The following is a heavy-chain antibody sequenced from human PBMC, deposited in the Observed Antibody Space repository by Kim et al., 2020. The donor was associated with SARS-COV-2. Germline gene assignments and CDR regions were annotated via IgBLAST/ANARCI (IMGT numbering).Heavy chain of an antibody. CDR2: ISTNSGKT. CDR3: ERDVDWSLDY. Sequence: ASVKVSCEASGYTFSDYGISWVRQAPGQGLEWMGWISTNSGKTKNAQKVQGRITMTRDKSTNTIYMELRSLRSDDTAAYYCERDVDWSLDYWGQGTLVTV. J-gene: IGHJ4*02. CDR1: GYTFSDYG. D-gene: IGHD3-9*01. V-gene: IGHV1-18*01.